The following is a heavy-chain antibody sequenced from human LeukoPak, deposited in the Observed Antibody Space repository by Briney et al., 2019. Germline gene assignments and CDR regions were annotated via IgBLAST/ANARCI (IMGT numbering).Heavy chain of an antibody. CDR3: AKPMIAVAVHFDY. D-gene: IGHD6-19*01. J-gene: IGHJ4*02. CDR1: GFTVSSNY. Sequence: PGGSLRLSCAASGFTVSSNYMSWVRQAPGKGLEWVSVIYSGGSTYYADSVKGRFTISRDNSKNTLYLQMNSLRAEDTAVYYCAKPMIAVAVHFDYWGQGTLVTVSS. CDR2: IYSGGST. V-gene: IGHV3-53*01.